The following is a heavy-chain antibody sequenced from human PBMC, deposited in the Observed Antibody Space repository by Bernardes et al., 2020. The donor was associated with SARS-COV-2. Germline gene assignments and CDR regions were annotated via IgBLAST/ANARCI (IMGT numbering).Heavy chain of an antibody. CDR2: FDPEDGET. V-gene: IGHV1-24*01. D-gene: IGHD6-19*01. CDR3: ATAMAVAGTLTDYYYYYGMDV. J-gene: IGHJ6*02. Sequence: ASVKVSCKVSGYTLTELSMHWVRQAPGKGLEWMGGFDPEDGETIHAQKFQGRVTMTEDTSTDTAYMELSSLRSEDTAVYYCATAMAVAGTLTDYYYYYGMDVWGQGTTVTVSS. CDR1: GYTLTELS.